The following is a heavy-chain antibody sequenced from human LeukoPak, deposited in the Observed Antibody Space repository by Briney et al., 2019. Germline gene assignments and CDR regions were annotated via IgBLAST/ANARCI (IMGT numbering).Heavy chain of an antibody. CDR1: GFTFGTYA. V-gene: IGHV3-30-3*01. CDR3: AKVGTNFLRYHFDS. Sequence: GTSLRPSCAASGFTFGTYAMHWVRRAPGKGLEWVAVLSDDGNKEYYADSVKGRFTISRDNSKNTLYLQMNSLSAEDTAVYYCAKVGTNFLRYHFDSWGRGTLVIVSS. CDR2: LSDDGNKE. D-gene: IGHD1-1*01. J-gene: IGHJ4*02.